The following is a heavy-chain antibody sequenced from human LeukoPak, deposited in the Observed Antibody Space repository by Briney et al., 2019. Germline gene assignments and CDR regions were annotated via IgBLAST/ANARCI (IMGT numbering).Heavy chain of an antibody. CDR2: ICYSGST. CDR3: ARARRHPLDY. Sequence: SETLSLTCTVSGGSISSYYWSWIRQPPGKGLEWIGYICYSGSTNYNPSLKSRITISVDTSKNQFSLKLSSVTAADTAVYYCARARRHPLDYWGQGTLVTVSS. D-gene: IGHD1-14*01. V-gene: IGHV4-59*01. CDR1: GGSISSYY. J-gene: IGHJ4*02.